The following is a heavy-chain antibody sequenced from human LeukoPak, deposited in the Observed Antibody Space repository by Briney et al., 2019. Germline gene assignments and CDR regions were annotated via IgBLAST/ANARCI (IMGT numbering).Heavy chain of an antibody. V-gene: IGHV3-23*01. CDR2: ISASGGST. J-gene: IGHJ4*02. Sequence: RESLRLSCAASGFTFSSYAMSWVRQAPGKGLEWVSAISASGGSTYYADSVKGRFTNSRDNSKNTLYLQMNSLRAEDTAVYYCANTRDNYFDYWGQGTLITVSS. CDR3: ANTRDNYFDY. CDR1: GFTFSSYA. D-gene: IGHD2-21*02.